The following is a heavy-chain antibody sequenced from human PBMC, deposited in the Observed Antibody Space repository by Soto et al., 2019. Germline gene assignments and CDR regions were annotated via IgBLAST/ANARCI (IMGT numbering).Heavy chain of an antibody. V-gene: IGHV1-69*13. Sequence: SVKVSCKASGYTFTSYAISWVRQAPGQGLEWMGGIIPIFGTANYAQKFQGRVTITADESTSTAYMELSSLRSEDTAVYYCAARKLDSSGLDYWGQGTLVTVSS. CDR1: GYTFTSYA. J-gene: IGHJ4*02. CDR3: AARKLDSSGLDY. D-gene: IGHD3-22*01. CDR2: IIPIFGTA.